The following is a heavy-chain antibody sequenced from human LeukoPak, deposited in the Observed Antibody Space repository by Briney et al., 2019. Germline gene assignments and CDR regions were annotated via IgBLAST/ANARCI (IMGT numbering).Heavy chain of an antibody. D-gene: IGHD3-3*01. CDR2: INHSGST. J-gene: IGHJ5*02. CDR1: GGSFSGYY. CDR3: ASSTIFGVVANWFDP. V-gene: IGHV4-34*01. Sequence: SETLSLTCAVYGGSFSGYYWSWIRQPPGKGLEWIGEINHSGSTNYSPSLKSRVTISVDTSKNQFSLNLNSVTAADTAVYYCASSTIFGVVANWFDPWGQGTLVTVSS.